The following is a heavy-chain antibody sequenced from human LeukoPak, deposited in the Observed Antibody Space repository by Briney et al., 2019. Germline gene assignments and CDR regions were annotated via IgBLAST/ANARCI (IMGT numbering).Heavy chain of an antibody. J-gene: IGHJ4*02. CDR2: IYYSGST. CDR1: GGSISSSNFY. CDR3: ARSSGYYKYYFDY. Sequence: PSETLSLTRTVSGGSISSSNFYWGWIRQPPGKGLEWIGTIYYSGSTYYNPSLKSRVTISLDTSKNQFSLKLSSVTAADTAVYYCARSSGYYKYYFDYWGQGTLVTVSS. V-gene: IGHV4-39*01. D-gene: IGHD3-22*01.